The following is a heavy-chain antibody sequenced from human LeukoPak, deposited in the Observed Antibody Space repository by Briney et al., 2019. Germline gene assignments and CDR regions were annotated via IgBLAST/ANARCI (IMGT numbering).Heavy chain of an antibody. CDR1: GVSFNDYY. Sequence: SETLSLTCADYGVSFNDYYWGWIRHPPGKWLEWIGEINHSGITNYNPSLKSRVSVSVDTSKNHFSLKLSSVTAADTAVYFCAGSSSITISLSPWGQGTLVTVSS. CDR3: AGSSSITISLSP. J-gene: IGHJ5*02. D-gene: IGHD1-14*01. CDR2: INHSGIT. V-gene: IGHV4-34*01.